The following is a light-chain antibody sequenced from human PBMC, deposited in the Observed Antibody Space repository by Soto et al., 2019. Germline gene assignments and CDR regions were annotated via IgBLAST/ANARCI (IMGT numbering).Light chain of an antibody. V-gene: IGKV3-11*01. J-gene: IGKJ5*01. Sequence: EIVLTQSPATLSLSPGERATLSCRASQSVSNFLAWYQQKPGQAPRLLIYDASNRATGIPARFSGSGSGTDFTLTIRGLEPEDFAIYYCQQRANWPLTTFGHGTRLEIK. CDR2: DAS. CDR1: QSVSNF. CDR3: QQRANWPLTT.